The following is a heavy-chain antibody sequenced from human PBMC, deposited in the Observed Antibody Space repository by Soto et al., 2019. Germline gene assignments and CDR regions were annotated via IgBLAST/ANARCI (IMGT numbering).Heavy chain of an antibody. CDR2: IDPSDSYN. J-gene: IGHJ6*02. V-gene: IGHV5-10-1*01. CDR1: GYNFTTYW. Sequence: GQSQKICNKGSGYNFTTYWISWVRQMTGKGLEWRGRIDPSDSYNNYSPSFQGHVTISADKSISTAYLQWSSLKATDTAMYYCARLGYCSGGSCAGDPLRPCYYGMDVWGPGTTVTVSS. CDR3: ARLGYCSGGSCAGDPLRPCYYGMDV. D-gene: IGHD2-15*01.